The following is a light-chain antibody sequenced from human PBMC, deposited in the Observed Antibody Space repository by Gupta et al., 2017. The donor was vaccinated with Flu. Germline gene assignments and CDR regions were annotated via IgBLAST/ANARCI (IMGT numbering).Light chain of an antibody. V-gene: IGKV1-39*01. CDR3: QQSYTTPLT. CDR2: GAS. J-gene: IGKJ4*01. Sequence: GDRVTITCRASQPISTYLNWYQQKPGKAPKLLIYGASSLQSGVPSRFSGSGSGTDFSLTINSLQPEDSATYYCQQSYTTPLTFGGGTEVEIK. CDR1: QPISTY.